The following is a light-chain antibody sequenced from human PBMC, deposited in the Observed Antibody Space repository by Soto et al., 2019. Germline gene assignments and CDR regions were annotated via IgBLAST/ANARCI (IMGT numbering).Light chain of an antibody. J-gene: IGKJ4*01. Sequence: EIVLTQSPATLSLSPGDRATLSCRASQSVGSSLGWYPQRPGQAPRLLIYDASNRATGIPARFSGSGSGTDFALTISSLETEDFAVYYCQQRSDWPSTFGGGTKVESK. V-gene: IGKV3-11*01. CDR2: DAS. CDR1: QSVGSS. CDR3: QQRSDWPST.